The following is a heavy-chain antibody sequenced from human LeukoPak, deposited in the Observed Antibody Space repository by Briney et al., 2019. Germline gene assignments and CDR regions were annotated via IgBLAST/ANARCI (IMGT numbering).Heavy chain of an antibody. CDR1: GFTFSSYW. CDR2: INGDGSSA. CDR3: AKDLHWGFDY. J-gene: IGHJ4*02. Sequence: GGSLRLSCAASGFTFSSYWMHWVRQAPGKGLVWVSRINGDGSSASYADSVKGRFTISRDNAKNTLYLQMNSLRAEDTAVYYCAKDLHWGFDYWGQGTLVTVSS. V-gene: IGHV3-74*01. D-gene: IGHD7-27*01.